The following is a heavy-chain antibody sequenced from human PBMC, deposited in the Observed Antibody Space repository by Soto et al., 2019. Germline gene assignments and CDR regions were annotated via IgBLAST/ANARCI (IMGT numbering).Heavy chain of an antibody. J-gene: IGHJ6*02. CDR1: GFTLNSYS. CDR3: VRGRSDSLMDV. CDR2: LSISRSTI. Sequence: PGGSLRLSCAGSGFTLNSYSMNWVRQAPGKGLEWVSYLSISRSTIYYADSVKGRFTISRDDAKNSLYLQMNSLRDDDTAVYFRVRGRSDSLMDVWGQGTTVTVSS. V-gene: IGHV3-48*02.